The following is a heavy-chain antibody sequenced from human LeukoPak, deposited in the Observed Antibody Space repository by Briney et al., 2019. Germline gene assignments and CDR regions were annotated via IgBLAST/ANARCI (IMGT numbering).Heavy chain of an antibody. CDR3: ARGRRVVVPAAKALYYYYMDV. V-gene: IGHV1-8*01. D-gene: IGHD2-2*01. CDR2: MNPNSGNT. J-gene: IGHJ6*03. CDR1: GYTFTSYD. Sequence: ASVKVSCMASGYTFTSYDINWVRQATGQGLEWMGWMNPNSGNTGYAQKFQGRVTMTRNTSISTAYMELSSLRSEDTAVYYCARGRRVVVPAAKALYYYYMDVWGKGTTVTVSS.